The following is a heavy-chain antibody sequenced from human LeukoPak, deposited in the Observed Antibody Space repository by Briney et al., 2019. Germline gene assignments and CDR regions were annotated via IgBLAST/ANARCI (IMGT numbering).Heavy chain of an antibody. CDR2: IYYSGST. V-gene: IGHV4-39*07. CDR3: ARGRIAGAGADC. Sequence: PSETLSLTCTVSGGSISSSSYYWGWIRQPPGKGLEWIGSIYYSGSTYYNPSLKSRVTISIDTSKNQFSLKLTSVTAADTAVYYCARGRIAGAGADCWGQGTLVTVSS. D-gene: IGHD6-13*01. J-gene: IGHJ1*01. CDR1: GGSISSSSYY.